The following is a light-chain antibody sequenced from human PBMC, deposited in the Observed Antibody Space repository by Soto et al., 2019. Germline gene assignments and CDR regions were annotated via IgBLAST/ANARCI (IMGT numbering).Light chain of an antibody. CDR1: SSNIGAGYD. Sequence: QSVLTQPPSVSGAPGQRVTISCTGSSSNIGAGYDVHWYQQLPGTAPKLLIYGNSNRPSGVPERFSGSKSGTSASLAITGLQAEDEAEDYCQSYDSSLSGYYVFGTGTKLTVL. V-gene: IGLV1-40*01. CDR3: QSYDSSLSGYYV. J-gene: IGLJ1*01. CDR2: GNS.